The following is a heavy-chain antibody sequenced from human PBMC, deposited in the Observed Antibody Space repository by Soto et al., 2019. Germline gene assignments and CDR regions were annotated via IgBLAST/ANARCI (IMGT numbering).Heavy chain of an antibody. J-gene: IGHJ6*02. CDR1: GGTFSSY. D-gene: IGHD2-15*01. CDR3: ARGYCSGGSCYGFYGMDV. CDR2: IIPINDMA. Sequence: QVQLEQSGAEVKKPGSSMKVSCKASGGTFSSYISWVRQAPGQGLEWMGRIIPINDMANYARKFQGRVTITADKSTSTVYMEVSSLRSEDTAVYYCARGYCSGGSCYGFYGMDVWGQGTTVTVSS. V-gene: IGHV1-69*02.